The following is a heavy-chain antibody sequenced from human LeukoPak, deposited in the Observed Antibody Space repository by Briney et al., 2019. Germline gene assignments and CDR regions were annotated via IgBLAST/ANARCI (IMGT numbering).Heavy chain of an antibody. V-gene: IGHV1-18*01. CDR1: GYTFTTYG. CDR2: ISAYNGNT. D-gene: IGHD5-24*01. CDR3: ARDTIPGRINWFDP. Sequence: ASVKVSCKASGYTFTTYGFSWVRQAPGQGLEWMGWISAYNGNTNYAQKLQGRLTLTTDTSTSTAYMELRSLRSDDTAVYYCARDTIPGRINWFDPWGQGTLVTVSS. J-gene: IGHJ5*02.